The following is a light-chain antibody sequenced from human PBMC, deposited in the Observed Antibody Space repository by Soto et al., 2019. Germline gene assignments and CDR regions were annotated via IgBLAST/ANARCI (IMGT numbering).Light chain of an antibody. Sequence: EIVLTQSPDTLSLSPGARATLSCRASQSVSSSYLAWYQQKPGQAPRFLICGAPSRATGIPDRFSGSGSGTDFTLTISRLEPEDFAVYYCQQYGSSPTTFGQGTKVDI. CDR2: GAP. V-gene: IGKV3-20*01. CDR1: QSVSSSY. J-gene: IGKJ1*01. CDR3: QQYGSSPTT.